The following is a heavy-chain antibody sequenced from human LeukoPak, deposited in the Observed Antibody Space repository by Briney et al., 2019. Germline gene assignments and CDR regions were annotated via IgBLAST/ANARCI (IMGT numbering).Heavy chain of an antibody. CDR2: IKQDGSEK. D-gene: IGHD1-26*01. V-gene: IGHV3-7*01. CDR3: ARGSGSYQGRPHY. Sequence: GGSLRLSCAASGLTLSTYWMTWVRQAPGKGLEWVASIKQDGSEKNYVDSVKGRFTISRDNAKNSVYLQMNSLRAEDTAVYYCARGSGSYQGRPHYWGQGTLVTVSS. J-gene: IGHJ4*02. CDR1: GLTLSTYW.